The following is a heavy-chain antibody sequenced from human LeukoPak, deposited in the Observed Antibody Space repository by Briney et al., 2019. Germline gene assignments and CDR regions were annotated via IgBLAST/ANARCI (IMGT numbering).Heavy chain of an antibody. J-gene: IGHJ1*01. CDR3: ASPRAVTSFQDFQY. V-gene: IGHV3-30*04. CDR1: GLIFSRYD. CDR2: ISYDGSDK. D-gene: IGHD4-17*01. Sequence: PGRSLRLSCAASGLIFSRYDIHWVRQAPGAGLEWVAVISYDGSDKYYADSVKGRFTISRDNSQNILYMQMNSLRPEDTAVYYCASPRAVTSFQDFQYWGQGTLVTVSS.